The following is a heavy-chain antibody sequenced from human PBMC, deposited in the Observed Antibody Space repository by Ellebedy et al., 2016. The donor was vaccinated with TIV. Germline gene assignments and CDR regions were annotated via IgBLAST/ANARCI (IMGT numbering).Heavy chain of an antibody. V-gene: IGHV1-46*04. CDR1: AYTFTNNY. CDR2: INPSDGGT. Sequence: AASVKVSCKASAYTFTNNYIHWVRQAPGQGPEWMVIINPSDGGTVYAQKLLGRVTMTSDTSTSKVYMELSSLRSGDTAVYYCARDRYSSSGRKRGSMDVWGQGTTVTVFS. J-gene: IGHJ6*02. D-gene: IGHD6-13*01. CDR3: ARDRYSSSGRKRGSMDV.